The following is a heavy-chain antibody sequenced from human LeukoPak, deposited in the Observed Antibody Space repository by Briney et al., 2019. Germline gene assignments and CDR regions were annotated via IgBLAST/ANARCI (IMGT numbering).Heavy chain of an antibody. CDR3: ARDQGTMVRGVTYYYYGMDV. D-gene: IGHD3-10*01. Sequence: PSETLSLTCTVSGGSISSGGYYWSWIRQHPRKGLEWIGYIYYSGSTYYNPSLKSRVTISVDTSKNQFSLKLSSVTAADTAVYYCARDQGTMVRGVTYYYYGMDVWGKGTTVTVSS. J-gene: IGHJ6*04. CDR2: IYYSGST. V-gene: IGHV4-31*03. CDR1: GGSISSGGYY.